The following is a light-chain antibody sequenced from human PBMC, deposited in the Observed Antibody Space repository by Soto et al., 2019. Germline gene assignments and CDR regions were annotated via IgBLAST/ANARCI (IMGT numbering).Light chain of an antibody. CDR1: QTISSW. CDR2: KAS. V-gene: IGKV1-5*03. CDR3: QHYNSYSEA. J-gene: IGKJ1*01. Sequence: DIQMTQSPSTLSGSVGDRVTITCRASQTISSWLAWYQQKPGKAPKLLIYKASTLKSGVPSRFSGSGSGTEFTLTISSLQPDDFATYYCQHYNSYSEAFGRRTKVDIK.